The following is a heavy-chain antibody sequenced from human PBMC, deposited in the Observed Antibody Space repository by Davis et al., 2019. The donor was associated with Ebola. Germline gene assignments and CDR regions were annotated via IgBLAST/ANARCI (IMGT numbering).Heavy chain of an antibody. D-gene: IGHD5-12*01. CDR3: TTPGGQDSGYDVVDI. CDR2: INPNDGRT. CDR1: GYTFTNYY. V-gene: IGHV1-46*03. Sequence: ASVKVSCKASGYTFTNYYMHWVRQAPGQGLEWMGMINPNDGRTIYAQKFQGRVTVTRDTSTTTVYMDLSILRSEDTALYYCTTPGGQDSGYDVVDIWGQGTMVTVSS. J-gene: IGHJ3*02.